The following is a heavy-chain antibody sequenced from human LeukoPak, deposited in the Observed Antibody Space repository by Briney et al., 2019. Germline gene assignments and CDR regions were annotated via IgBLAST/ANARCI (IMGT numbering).Heavy chain of an antibody. CDR2: IYYSGST. CDR3: ARTHRVGGFDY. Sequence: SETLSLTCTVSDDSISSSSYYWGWIRQPPGKGLEWIGSIYYSGSTYYNPSLKSRVTISVDTSKNQFSLKLSSVTAADTAVYYCARTHRVGGFDYWGQGTLVTVSS. V-gene: IGHV4-39*01. CDR1: DDSISSSSYY. J-gene: IGHJ4*02.